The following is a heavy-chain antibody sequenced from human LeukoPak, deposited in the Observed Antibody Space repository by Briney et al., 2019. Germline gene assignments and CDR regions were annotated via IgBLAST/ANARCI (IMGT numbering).Heavy chain of an antibody. CDR3: ARDRGNYFDY. J-gene: IGHJ4*02. Sequence: ASETLSLTCTVSGCSISSYYMSWIRQPPGKGLEWIGYISYSGTTNYNATRKCRVTISVAPYKDQFSMKRMTVTAPDTAVYYCARDRGNYFDYWGQGTLVTVSS. D-gene: IGHD6-13*01. CDR1: GCSISSYY. V-gene: IGHV4-59*01. CDR2: ISYSGTT.